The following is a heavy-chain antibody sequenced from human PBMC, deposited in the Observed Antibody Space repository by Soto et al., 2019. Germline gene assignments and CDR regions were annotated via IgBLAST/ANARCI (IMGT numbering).Heavy chain of an antibody. J-gene: IGHJ6*02. CDR2: TYYRSKWYN. V-gene: IGHV6-1*01. CDR1: GDSVSSNSAA. Sequence: LSLTCAISGDSVSSNSAAWNWIRQSPSRGLEWLGRTYYRSKWYNDYAVSVKSRITINPDTSKNQFSLQLNSVTPEDTAVYYCARDHAYYDFWSGYFHYYYGMDVWGQGTTVTVSS. D-gene: IGHD3-3*01. CDR3: ARDHAYYDFWSGYFHYYYGMDV.